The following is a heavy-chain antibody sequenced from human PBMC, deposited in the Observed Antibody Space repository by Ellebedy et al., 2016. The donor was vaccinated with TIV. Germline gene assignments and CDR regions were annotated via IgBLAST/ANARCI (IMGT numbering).Heavy chain of an antibody. CDR3: ARRNSYAITIDWFVP. D-gene: IGHD3-3*01. CDR2: IYYSGST. V-gene: IGHV4-39*01. Sequence: PETLSLTXTVSGGSISSSSYYWGWLRQPPGKGLEWIVSIYYSGSTYYNPSLKSRVTISVDTSKNHFSLKLSPVTAADTAVYYCARRNSYAITIDWFVPWGQGTLVTVSS. J-gene: IGHJ5*02. CDR1: GGSISSSSYY.